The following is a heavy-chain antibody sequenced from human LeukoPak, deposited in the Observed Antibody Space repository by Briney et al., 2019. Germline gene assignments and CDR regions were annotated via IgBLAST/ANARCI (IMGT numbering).Heavy chain of an antibody. CDR3: AKYYDFWSGYSPDAFDI. J-gene: IGHJ3*02. D-gene: IGHD3-3*01. CDR1: GFTFDDYG. CDR2: ISSSSSYI. V-gene: IGHV3-21*01. Sequence: GGSLRLSCAASGFTFDDYGMSWVRQAPGKGLEWVSSISSSSSYIYYADSVKGRFTISRDNAKNSLYLQMNSLRAEDTAVYYCAKYYDFWSGYSPDAFDIWGQGTMVTVSS.